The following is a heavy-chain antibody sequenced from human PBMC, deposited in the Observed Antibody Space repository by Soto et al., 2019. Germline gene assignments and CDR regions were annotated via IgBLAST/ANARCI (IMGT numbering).Heavy chain of an antibody. D-gene: IGHD1-1*01. CDR2: FDPEDGET. CDR1: GDTLPEFS. Sequence: ASVKVSCKVSGDTLPEFSMHWVRQAPGKGLEWMGGFDPEDGETIYAQKFPGRVTMTEDTSTDTAYMELSSLTSEDTAVYYCAKDSFRNAWSGWFDPWGPGTLLTV. V-gene: IGHV1-24*01. J-gene: IGHJ5*02. CDR3: AKDSFRNAWSGWFDP.